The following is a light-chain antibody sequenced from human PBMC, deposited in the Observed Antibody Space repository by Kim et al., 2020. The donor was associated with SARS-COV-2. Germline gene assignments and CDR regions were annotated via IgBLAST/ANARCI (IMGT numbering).Light chain of an antibody. V-gene: IGKV4-1*01. CDR2: WAS. Sequence: ATFNCKTSQSIVYRSKNENHLAWYKQKPGQPPKLLVYWASTRESGVPDRFSGSGSGTDFTLTISSLQAEDVAVYYCQQYYTTPPTFGGGTKVDIK. J-gene: IGKJ4*01. CDR1: QSIVYRSKNENH. CDR3: QQYYTTPPT.